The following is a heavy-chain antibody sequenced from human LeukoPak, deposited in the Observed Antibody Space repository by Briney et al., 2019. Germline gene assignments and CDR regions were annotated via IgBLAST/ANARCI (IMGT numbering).Heavy chain of an antibody. J-gene: IGHJ4*02. CDR1: GFTFSSYW. CDR2: IRNKANSYTT. D-gene: IGHD5-12*01. V-gene: IGHV3-72*01. Sequence: GGSLRLSCAASGFTFSSYWMNWARQAPGKGLEWVCRIRNKANSYTTEYAASVKGRFTVSRDDSKNSLFLQMLSLKTEDTAMYYCTRASISSTPYYFDYWGQGALVTVSS. CDR3: TRASISSTPYYFDY.